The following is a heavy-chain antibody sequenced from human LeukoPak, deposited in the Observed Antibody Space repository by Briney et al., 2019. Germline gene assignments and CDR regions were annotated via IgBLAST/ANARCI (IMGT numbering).Heavy chain of an antibody. Sequence: GESLKISCKGSGYSFTSYWIGWVGQMPGKGLEWMGIIYPGDSDTRYSPSFQGQVTISADKSISTAYLQWSSLKASDTALYYCARPYSDYDILTGYYDYWGQGTLVTVSS. J-gene: IGHJ4*02. D-gene: IGHD3-9*01. CDR2: IYPGDSDT. CDR3: ARPYSDYDILTGYYDY. CDR1: GYSFTSYW. V-gene: IGHV5-51*01.